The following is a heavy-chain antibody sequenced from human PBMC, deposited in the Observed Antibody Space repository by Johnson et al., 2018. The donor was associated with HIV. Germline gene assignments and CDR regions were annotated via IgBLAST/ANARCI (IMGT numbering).Heavy chain of an antibody. CDR1: GFTFSSYD. CDR2: IGTAGNT. J-gene: IGHJ3*02. D-gene: IGHD3-16*01. Sequence: MLLVESGGGLVQRGGSLRLSCAASGFTFSSYDMHWVRQATGKGLEWVSAIGTAGNTYYADSVKGRFTISRENAKNSLYLQMNSLRAGDTAVYYCARDGGFVGAFDIWGQGTMVIVSS. CDR3: ARDGGFVGAFDI. V-gene: IGHV3-13*01.